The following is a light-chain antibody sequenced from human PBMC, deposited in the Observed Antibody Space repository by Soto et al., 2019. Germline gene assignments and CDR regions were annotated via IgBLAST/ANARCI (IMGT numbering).Light chain of an antibody. V-gene: IGKV3-11*01. J-gene: IGKJ2*01. CDR2: DAS. CDR1: QSVNNY. CDR3: QQRSNWPPYT. Sequence: EIVLTQSPATLSLSPGERATLSCRASQSVNNYLAWYQQKPGQAPRLLIYDASNRDAGIPPRFSGSGSGTDFTLTISSLEPEDFAVYFCQQRSNWPPYTVGQGTKLEIK.